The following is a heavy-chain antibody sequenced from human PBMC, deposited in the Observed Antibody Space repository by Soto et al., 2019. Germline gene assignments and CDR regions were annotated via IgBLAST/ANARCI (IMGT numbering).Heavy chain of an antibody. CDR2: IYPGDSDT. CDR1: GYSFTSYW. CDR3: ARHPFTMVRGVTTRYYYYMDV. Sequence: GESLKISCKGSGYSFTSYWIGWVRQMPGKGLEWMGIIYPGDSDTRYSPSFQGQVTISADKSISTAYLQWSSLKASDTAMYYCARHPFTMVRGVTTRYYYYMDVWGKGTTVTVSS. V-gene: IGHV5-51*01. J-gene: IGHJ6*03. D-gene: IGHD3-10*01.